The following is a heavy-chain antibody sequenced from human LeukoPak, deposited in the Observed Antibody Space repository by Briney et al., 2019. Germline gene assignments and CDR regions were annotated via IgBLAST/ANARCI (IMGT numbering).Heavy chain of an antibody. CDR1: GFTFSSYS. CDR2: ITSGRSYI. D-gene: IGHD2-21*02. J-gene: IGHJ4*02. Sequence: PGGSLRLSCAASGFTFSSYSMNWVRQAPGKGREWGSSITSGRSYIYSADSVEGRFTISRDNAKRSLFLHMNRRRAEGTAVYYCAREDCGGDCCLFDHWGQGTLVTVSS. CDR3: AREDCGGDCCLFDH. V-gene: IGHV3-21*01.